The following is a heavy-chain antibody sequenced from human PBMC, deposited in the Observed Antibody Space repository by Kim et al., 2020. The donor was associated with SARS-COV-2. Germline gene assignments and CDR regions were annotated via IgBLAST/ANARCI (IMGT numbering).Heavy chain of an antibody. CDR1: GGSISSSSYY. CDR3: ARLQRGVVPAATRYYF. Sequence: SETLSLTCTVSGGSISSSSYYWGWIRQPPGKGLEWIGSIYYSGSTYYNPSLKSRVTISVDTSKNQFSLKLSSVTAADTAVYYCARLQRGVVPAATRYYF. J-gene: IGHJ4*01. D-gene: IGHD2-2*01. V-gene: IGHV4-39*01. CDR2: IYYSGST.